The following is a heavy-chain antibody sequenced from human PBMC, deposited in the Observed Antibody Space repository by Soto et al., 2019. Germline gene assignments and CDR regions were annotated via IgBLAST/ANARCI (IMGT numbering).Heavy chain of an antibody. CDR1: GGSLSSSGYD. Sequence: ASETLSLTCXVSGGSLSSSGYDWGWIRQPPGKGLEYIGSIYYSGSTYYNPSLKSRVTISVDTSKNYFSLKLRSVTAADTAVYYCARQAHHDNWFDPWGQGTLVTVSS. CDR2: IYYSGST. V-gene: IGHV4-39*01. CDR3: ARQAHHDNWFDP. J-gene: IGHJ5*02.